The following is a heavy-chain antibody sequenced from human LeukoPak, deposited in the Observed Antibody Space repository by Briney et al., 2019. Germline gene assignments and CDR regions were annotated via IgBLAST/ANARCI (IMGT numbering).Heavy chain of an antibody. Sequence: TSETLSLTCTVSGGSISSYYWSWIRQPAGKGLEWIGRIYTSGSTNYNPSLKSRVTISADKSKNQFSLKLSSVTAADTAVYYCAIARYGYDSGGTFDYWGQGTLVTVSS. CDR1: GGSISSYY. V-gene: IGHV4-4*07. CDR2: IYTSGST. D-gene: IGHD3-22*01. J-gene: IGHJ4*02. CDR3: AIARYGYDSGGTFDY.